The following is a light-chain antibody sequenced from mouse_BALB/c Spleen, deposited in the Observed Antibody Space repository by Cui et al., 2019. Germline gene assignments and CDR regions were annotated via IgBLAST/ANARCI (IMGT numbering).Light chain of an antibody. J-gene: IGKJ1*01. Sequence: DVLMTQTPLTLSVTLGQPAYISCKSSQSLFDSDGKTYLNWWLQRTGQSQKRLIYLVAKLDSGVPDRVTGSGSGTDCTMKISRVEAEDLGVYYCWQGTHFPQTFGGGTKLESK. CDR3: WQGTHFPQT. CDR1: QSLFDSDGKTY. V-gene: IGKV1-135*01. CDR2: LVA.